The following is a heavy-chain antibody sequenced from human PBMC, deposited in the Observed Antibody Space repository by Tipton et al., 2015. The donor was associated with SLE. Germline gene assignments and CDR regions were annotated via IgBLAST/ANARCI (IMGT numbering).Heavy chain of an antibody. CDR3: ARHRREHYTSSSSAFDI. CDR2: IYYSGST. Sequence: TLSLTCTVSGGSVSSGSYYWSWIRQPPGKGLEWIGYIYYSGSTYYNPSLKSRVTISVDTSKNQFSLKLSSVTAADTAVYYCARHRREHYTSSSSAFDIWGQGTMVTVSS. D-gene: IGHD6-6*01. J-gene: IGHJ3*02. CDR1: GGSVSSGSYY. V-gene: IGHV4-61*01.